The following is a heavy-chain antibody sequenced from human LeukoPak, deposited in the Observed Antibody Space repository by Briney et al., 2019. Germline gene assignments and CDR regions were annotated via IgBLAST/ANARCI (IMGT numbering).Heavy chain of an antibody. CDR3: ARVPLKYYYGSGSYPRFDP. J-gene: IGHJ5*02. D-gene: IGHD3-10*01. CDR2: IYYSGST. Sequence: PSETLSLTCTVSGGSISSYYWSWIRQPPGKGLEWIGYIYYSGSTNYNPSLKSRVTISVDTSKNQFSLKLSSVTAADTAVYYCARVPLKYYYGSGSYPRFDPWGQGTLVTVSS. V-gene: IGHV4-59*01. CDR1: GGSISSYY.